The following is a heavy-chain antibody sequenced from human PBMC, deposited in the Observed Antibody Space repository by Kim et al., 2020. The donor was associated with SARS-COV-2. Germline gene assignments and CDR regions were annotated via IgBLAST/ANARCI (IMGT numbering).Heavy chain of an antibody. CDR3: AISGWLYYFDY. V-gene: IGHV3-9*01. Sequence: IGYADSGKGRFTLSRDNAKNSLYLQMNSLRAEDTALYYCAISGWLYYFDYWGQGTLVTVSS. J-gene: IGHJ4*02. D-gene: IGHD6-19*01. CDR2: I.